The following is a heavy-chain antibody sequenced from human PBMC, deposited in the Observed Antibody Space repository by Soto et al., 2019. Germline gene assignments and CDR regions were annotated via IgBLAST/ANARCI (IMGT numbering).Heavy chain of an antibody. CDR2: ISWNGGNI. J-gene: IGHJ4*02. CDR3: AKGKGYSNYYSFDY. D-gene: IGHD4-4*01. CDR1: GFTFDDYA. Sequence: EVQLVESGGGLVRSGRSLRLSCAASGFTFDDYAMHWVRRFPGKGLEWVSSISWNGGNIGYADSVKGRFSISRDNAKNSLYLQLNTLRADDTALYYCAKGKGYSNYYSFDYWGQGTLVTVSS. V-gene: IGHV3-9*01.